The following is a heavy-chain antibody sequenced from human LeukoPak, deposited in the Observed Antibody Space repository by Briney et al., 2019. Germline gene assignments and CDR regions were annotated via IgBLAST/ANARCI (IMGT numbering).Heavy chain of an antibody. D-gene: IGHD3-22*01. J-gene: IGHJ5*02. CDR3: ARDNDSSDNWFGP. CDR1: GGSISSGDYY. V-gene: IGHV4-30-4*02. CDR2: IYYSGST. Sequence: SETLSLTCTVSGGSISSGDYYWSWIRQPPGKGLEWIGYIYYSGSTYYNPSLKSRVTISVDTSKNQFSLKLSSVTAADTAVYYCARDNDSSDNWFGPWGQGTLVTVSS.